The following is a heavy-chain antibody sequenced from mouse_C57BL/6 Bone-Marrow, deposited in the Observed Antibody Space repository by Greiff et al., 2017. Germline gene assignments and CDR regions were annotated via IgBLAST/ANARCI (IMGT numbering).Heavy chain of an antibody. D-gene: IGHD1-1*01. J-gene: IGHJ2*01. Sequence: VQLVESGAELVKPGASVKMSCKASGYTFTTYPIEWMKQNHGKSLAWIGNFHPYNDDTKYNEKFKGKATLTVEKSSSTVYLELSRLTSDDSAVYYCARRHYYGSSYGGYFDYWGQGTTLTVSS. V-gene: IGHV1-47*01. CDR3: ARRHYYGSSYGGYFDY. CDR2: FHPYNDDT. CDR1: GYTFTTYP.